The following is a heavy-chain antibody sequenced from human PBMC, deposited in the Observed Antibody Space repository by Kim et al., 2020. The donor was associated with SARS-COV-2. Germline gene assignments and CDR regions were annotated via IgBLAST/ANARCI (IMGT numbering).Heavy chain of an antibody. CDR1: GFTFSIYT. J-gene: IGHJ4*02. Sequence: GGSLRLSCAASGFTFSIYTMTWVRQAPGKGLEWVSSITSSGSYIYYTDSVKGRFTISRDNAKDSLYLQMNSLRAEDTAVYYCVKAQRDAKLEWLFFEFHWGQGAVDPVS. CDR2: ITSSGSYI. D-gene: IGHD3-3*01. CDR3: VKAQRDAKLEWLFFEFH. V-gene: IGHV3-21*01.